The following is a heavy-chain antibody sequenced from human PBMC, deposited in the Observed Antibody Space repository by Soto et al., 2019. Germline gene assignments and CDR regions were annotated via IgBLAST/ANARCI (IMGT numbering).Heavy chain of an antibody. CDR2: IYHSGST. J-gene: IGHJ5*02. V-gene: IGHV4-38-2*02. CDR3: ARAPYCSGGTCSLDNWFDP. D-gene: IGHD2-15*01. CDR1: GYYISNGYY. Sequence: SETLSLTCTASGYYISNGYYWGWIRQTPRKGLDWIGSIYHSGSTYYNPSLKSRVTLSVYTSKNEFSLSLSSVTAADTAVYYCARAPYCSGGTCSLDNWFDPWGQGTLVTVS.